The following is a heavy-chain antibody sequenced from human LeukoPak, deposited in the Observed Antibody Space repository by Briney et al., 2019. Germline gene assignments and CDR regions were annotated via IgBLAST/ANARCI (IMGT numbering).Heavy chain of an antibody. CDR2: ISSSSRYI. CDR3: ARDGTTRFDY. CDR1: GFTFSSYS. Sequence: GRSLRLSCAPSGFTFSSYSMNWVRQAPGKGLEWVSSISSSSRYIYYADSVKGRFTISRDNAKNSLYLRMNNLRAEDTAVYYCARDGTTRFDYWGQGTLVTVSS. D-gene: IGHD4-17*01. J-gene: IGHJ4*02. V-gene: IGHV3-21*06.